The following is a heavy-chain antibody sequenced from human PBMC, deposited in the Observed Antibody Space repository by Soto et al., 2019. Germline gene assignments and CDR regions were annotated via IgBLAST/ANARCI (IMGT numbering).Heavy chain of an antibody. V-gene: IGHV4-31*03. Sequence: SETLSLTCTVSGGSISRGGYYWSWIRQHPGKGLEWIGYIYYSGSTYYNPSLKSRVTISVDTSKNQFSLKLSSVTAADTAVYYCARVGLNYYYDSSGYSRGAFDIWGQGTMVTVSS. CDR2: IYYSGST. J-gene: IGHJ3*02. D-gene: IGHD3-22*01. CDR3: ARVGLNYYYDSSGYSRGAFDI. CDR1: GGSISRGGYY.